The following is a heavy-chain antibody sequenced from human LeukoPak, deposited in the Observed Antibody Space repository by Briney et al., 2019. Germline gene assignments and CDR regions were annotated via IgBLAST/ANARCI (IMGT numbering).Heavy chain of an antibody. J-gene: IGHJ4*02. CDR1: GLTFSSYA. CDR3: EKDTPWVDLFDY. D-gene: IGHD5-12*01. V-gene: IGHV3-23*01. Sequence: GGSLRLSCAASGLTFSSYAMSWVRQAPGKGLEWVSAISGSGGSTYYADSVKGRFTISRNNTKNTPYLQMTSPRAATTAVYYCEKDTPWVDLFDYGGQGTLVTVSS. CDR2: ISGSGGST.